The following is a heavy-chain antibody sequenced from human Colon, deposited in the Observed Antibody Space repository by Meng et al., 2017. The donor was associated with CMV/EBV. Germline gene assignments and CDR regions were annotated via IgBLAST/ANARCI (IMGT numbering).Heavy chain of an antibody. CDR2: INTNSGAT. CDR1: GYTFTAYE. D-gene: IGHD3-10*01. CDR3: ARNGGGLDV. Sequence: ASVKVSCKASGYTFTAYEIYWARQAPGQGLEWVAWINTNSGATNSAQNFQGRVTMTRDTSISTAYMELNSLKSDDTAVYYCARNGGGLDVWGQGTTVTVSS. V-gene: IGHV1-2*02. J-gene: IGHJ6*02.